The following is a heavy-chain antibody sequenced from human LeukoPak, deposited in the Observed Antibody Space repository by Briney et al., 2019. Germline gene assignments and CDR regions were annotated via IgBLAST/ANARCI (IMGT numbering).Heavy chain of an antibody. J-gene: IGHJ5*02. CDR3: ARDPGSKTRYCSGGSCYYNWFDP. V-gene: IGHV3-21*01. Sequence: GGSLRLSCAASGFTFSSYSMNWVRQAPGKGLEWVSSISSSSSYIYYADSVKGRFTISRDNAKNSLYLQMNSLRAEDTAVYYCARDPGSKTRYCSGGSCYYNWFDPWGQGTLVTASS. CDR1: GFTFSSYS. D-gene: IGHD2-15*01. CDR2: ISSSSSYI.